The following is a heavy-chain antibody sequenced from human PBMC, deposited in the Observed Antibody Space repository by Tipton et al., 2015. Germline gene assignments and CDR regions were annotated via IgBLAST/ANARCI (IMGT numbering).Heavy chain of an antibody. J-gene: IGHJ3*02. Sequence: QLVQSGAEVKKPGESLKISCKGSGYSFTNFWIGWVRQMPGKGLEWMGTIYPGDSDTRYSPSFQGQVTISADKSINTAYLQWSSLRTSDTAMYYCARSSPRVVVPATADGVFDIWGQGTLVTVSS. CDR3: ARSSPRVVVPATADGVFDI. CDR1: GYSFTNFW. CDR2: IYPGDSDT. V-gene: IGHV5-51*01. D-gene: IGHD2-2*01.